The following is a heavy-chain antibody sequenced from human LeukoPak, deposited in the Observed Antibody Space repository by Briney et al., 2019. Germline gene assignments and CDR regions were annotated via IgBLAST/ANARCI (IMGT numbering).Heavy chain of an antibody. J-gene: IGHJ3*02. CDR3: ARSRITMSPVGDDAFDI. D-gene: IGHD3-22*01. CDR1: GYTFTSYD. CDR2: MNPNSGNT. Sequence: ASVKVSCKASGYTFTSYDINWVRQATGQGLEWMGWMNPNSGNTGYAQKFQGGVTMTRNTSISTAYMELSSLRSEDTAVYYCARSRITMSPVGDDAFDIWGQGTMVTVSS. V-gene: IGHV1-8*01.